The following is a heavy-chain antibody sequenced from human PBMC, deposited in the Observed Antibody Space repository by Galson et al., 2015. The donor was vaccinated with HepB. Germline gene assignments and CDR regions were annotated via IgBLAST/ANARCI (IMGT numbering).Heavy chain of an antibody. V-gene: IGHV6-1*01. J-gene: IGHJ6*03. D-gene: IGHD6-19*01. CDR2: THFRSKWRI. CDR1: GDSVTSNSAV. Sequence: CAISGDSVTSNSAVWNWIRQSPSRGLEWLGRTHFRSKWRIDYAMSVKSRVTISLDTSKNQFSLRLNSVTAADTAVYYCARQSREYSSGWYPGSFNYMDVWGKGSTVTVSS. CDR3: ARQSREYSSGWYPGSFNYMDV.